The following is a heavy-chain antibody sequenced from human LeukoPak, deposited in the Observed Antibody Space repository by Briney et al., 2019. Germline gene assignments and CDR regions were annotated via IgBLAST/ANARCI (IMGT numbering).Heavy chain of an antibody. CDR3: GKVGGNTNS. D-gene: IGHD4-23*01. Sequence: PGGSLRLSCAASGFTFSNAYMSWVRQAPGKGLEWVGAIHNSRGTSYNPSLESRLTISVDPSENKFFLKMTSVTDADTATYYCGKVGGNTNSWGQGTLVTVSS. CDR1: GFTFSNAY. V-gene: IGHV4-59*06. J-gene: IGHJ4*02. CDR2: IHNSRGT.